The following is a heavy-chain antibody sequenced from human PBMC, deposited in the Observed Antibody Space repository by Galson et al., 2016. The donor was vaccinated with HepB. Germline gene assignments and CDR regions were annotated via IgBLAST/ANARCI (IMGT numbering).Heavy chain of an antibody. Sequence: SLRLSCAASGFTFRNYALSWVRRAPGKGLEWVSHIDGPTPNTHYADSVRGRFSIYRDNSRDTLYLQMDSLTAADSAIYYCTTWPSHHFDYWGQGTRVTVSS. CDR2: IDGPTPNT. V-gene: IGHV3-23*01. CDR3: TTWPSHHFDY. CDR1: GFTFRNYA. J-gene: IGHJ4*02.